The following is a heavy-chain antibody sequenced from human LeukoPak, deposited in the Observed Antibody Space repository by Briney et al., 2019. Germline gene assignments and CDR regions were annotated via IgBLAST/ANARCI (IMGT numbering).Heavy chain of an antibody. CDR1: GFTFDDYG. CDR2: INWNGGST. Sequence: PGGSLRLSCAASGFTFDDYGMSWVRQAPGKGLEWVSGINWNGGSTGYADSVKGRFTISRDNAKNSLYLQMNSLRAEDTALYHCARDIAAAGTPWFDPWGRGTLVTVSS. J-gene: IGHJ5*02. D-gene: IGHD6-13*01. CDR3: ARDIAAAGTPWFDP. V-gene: IGHV3-20*01.